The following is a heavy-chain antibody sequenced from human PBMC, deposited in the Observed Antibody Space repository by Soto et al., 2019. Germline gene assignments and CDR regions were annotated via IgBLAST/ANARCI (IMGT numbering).Heavy chain of an antibody. CDR1: GYTFTSYD. Sequence: QVQLVQSGAEVKKPGASVKVSCKASGYTFTSYDINWVRQATGQGLEWMGWMNPNSGNTGYAQKFQGRVTMTSNTSTSKAYMELSSLRSEDTAVYYCARKAWERGAETQFDPWGQGTLVTVSS. J-gene: IGHJ5*02. CDR2: MNPNSGNT. V-gene: IGHV1-8*01. D-gene: IGHD3-10*01. CDR3: ARKAWERGAETQFDP.